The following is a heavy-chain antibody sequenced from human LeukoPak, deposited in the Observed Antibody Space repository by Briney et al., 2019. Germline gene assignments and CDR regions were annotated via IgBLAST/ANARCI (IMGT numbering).Heavy chain of an antibody. D-gene: IGHD1-26*01. V-gene: IGHV3-30*04. Sequence: GRSLTLSCAASGVTFSNYPMHWVRQAPGKGLEWVAVISYDGSNQYYTDSVRGRFTISRDNSKNTLYLQMTSLRAEDTALYYCARDHSANSNSLDIWGQGTTVTLSP. CDR3: ARDHSANSNSLDI. CDR2: ISYDGSNQ. J-gene: IGHJ3*02. CDR1: GVTFSNYP.